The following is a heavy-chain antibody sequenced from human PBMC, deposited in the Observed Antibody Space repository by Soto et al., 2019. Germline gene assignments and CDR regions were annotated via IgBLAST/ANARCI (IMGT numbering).Heavy chain of an antibody. J-gene: IGHJ6*02. Sequence: LRLSCAASGFTFSSYAMSWVRQAPGKGLEWVSAISGSGGSTYYADSVKGRFTISRDNSKNTLYLQMNSLRAEDTAVYYCAKDSRTGYSSGWYSAYYYGMDVWGQGTTVTVSS. CDR1: GFTFSSYA. V-gene: IGHV3-23*01. CDR2: ISGSGGST. CDR3: AKDSRTGYSSGWYSAYYYGMDV. D-gene: IGHD6-19*01.